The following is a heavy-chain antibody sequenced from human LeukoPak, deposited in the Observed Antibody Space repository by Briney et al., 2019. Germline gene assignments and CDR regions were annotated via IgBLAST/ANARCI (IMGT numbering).Heavy chain of an antibody. D-gene: IGHD6-13*01. Sequence: GSLRLSCAASGFTVSSNYMSWVRQAPGKGPEWVSVIYSGGSTYYADSVKGRFTISRDNSKNTLYLQMNSLRAEDTAVYYCARDSSWYESPYIFDYWGQGTLVTVSS. CDR1: GFTVSSNY. J-gene: IGHJ4*02. V-gene: IGHV3-66*01. CDR3: ARDSSWYESPYIFDY. CDR2: IYSGGST.